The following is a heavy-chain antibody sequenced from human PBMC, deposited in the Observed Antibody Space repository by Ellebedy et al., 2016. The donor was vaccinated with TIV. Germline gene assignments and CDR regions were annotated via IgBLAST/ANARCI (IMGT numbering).Heavy chain of an antibody. J-gene: IGHJ4*02. Sequence: GESLKISCAASGFTFSSYSMNWVRQAPGKGLAWVSSISTSSSYIYYADSVKGRFTISRDNAKNSLYLQMNSLRAEDTAVYYCARNRYCSSGDCYALGYWGQGTLVTVSS. D-gene: IGHD2-15*01. V-gene: IGHV3-21*01. CDR2: ISTSSSYI. CDR1: GFTFSSYS. CDR3: ARNRYCSSGDCYALGY.